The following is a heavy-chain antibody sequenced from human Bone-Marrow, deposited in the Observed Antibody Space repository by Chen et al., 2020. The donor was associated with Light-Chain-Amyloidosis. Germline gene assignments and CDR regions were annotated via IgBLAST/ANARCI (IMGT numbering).Heavy chain of an antibody. D-gene: IGHD1-26*01. CDR2: IIPILGIA. V-gene: IGHV1-69*04. Sequence: QVQLVQSGAEVKKPGSSVKVSCKASGGPFSSYAISWVRQDPGQGLEWMGRIIPILGIANYAQKFQGRVTITADKSTSTAYMELSSLRSEDTAVYYCARGWDFSYYYYGMDVWGQGTTVTVSS. CDR3: ARGWDFSYYYYGMDV. CDR1: GGPFSSYA. J-gene: IGHJ6*02.